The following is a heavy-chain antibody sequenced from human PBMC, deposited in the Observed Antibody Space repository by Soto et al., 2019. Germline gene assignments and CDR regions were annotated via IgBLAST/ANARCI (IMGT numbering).Heavy chain of an antibody. D-gene: IGHD6-19*01. J-gene: IGHJ4*02. CDR2: ISYDGSNK. Sequence: QVQLVESGGGVVQPGRSLRLSCAASGFTFSSYAMHWVRQAPGKGLEWVAVISYDGSNKYYADSVKGRFTISRDNSKNTLYLQMNSLRAEDTAVYYCARTLGAAVAQGIWGQGTLVTVSS. CDR1: GFTFSSYA. V-gene: IGHV3-30-3*01. CDR3: ARTLGAAVAQGI.